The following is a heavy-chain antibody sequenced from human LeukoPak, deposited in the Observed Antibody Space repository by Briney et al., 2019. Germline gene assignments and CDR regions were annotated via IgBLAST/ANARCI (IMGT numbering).Heavy chain of an antibody. V-gene: IGHV3-21*01. D-gene: IGHD3-16*02. CDR1: GFTFSTYG. CDR2: ISGTSNYI. J-gene: IGHJ5*02. CDR3: ARMITFGGVVGWFDP. Sequence: GGSLRLSCAASGFTFSTYGMNWVRQAPGKGLEWVSSISGTSNYIYYADSVKGRFTISRDNPKKSLYLQMDSLRVEDTAVYYCARMITFGGVVGWFDPWGQGTLVTVSS.